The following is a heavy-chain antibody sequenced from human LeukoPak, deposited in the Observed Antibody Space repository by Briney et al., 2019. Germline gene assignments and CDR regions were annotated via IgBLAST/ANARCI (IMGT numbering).Heavy chain of an antibody. Sequence: GGSLRLSCAASGFTFSSCAMSWVRQAPGKGLEWVSAISGSGGSTYYADSVKGRFTISRDNSKNTLYLQMNSLRAEDTAVYYCARRRQWLVGNWFDPWGQGTLVTVSS. CDR2: ISGSGGST. J-gene: IGHJ5*02. D-gene: IGHD6-19*01. CDR3: ARRRQWLVGNWFDP. CDR1: GFTFSSCA. V-gene: IGHV3-23*01.